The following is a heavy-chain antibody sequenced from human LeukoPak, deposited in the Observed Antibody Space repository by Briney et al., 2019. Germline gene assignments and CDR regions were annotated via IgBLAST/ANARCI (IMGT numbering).Heavy chain of an antibody. CDR1: GFTFSSYA. D-gene: IGHD2-2*02. Sequence: GRSLRLSCAASGFTFSSYAMHWVRQAPGKGLEWVAVISYDGSNKYHADSVKGRFTISRDNSKNTVYLQMNSLRAEDTAVYYCARNTPNSFNGMDVWGKGTTVTVSS. CDR3: ARNTPNSFNGMDV. CDR2: ISYDGSNK. V-gene: IGHV3-30*04. J-gene: IGHJ6*04.